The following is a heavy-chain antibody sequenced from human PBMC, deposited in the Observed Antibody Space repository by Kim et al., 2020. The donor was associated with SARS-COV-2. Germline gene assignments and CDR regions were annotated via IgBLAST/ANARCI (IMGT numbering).Heavy chain of an antibody. CDR3: ARVLSLVVWDH. Sequence: RTTYAQKFQGRVTMTTDTSTSTVYMNLGSLRSEDTAVYYCARVLSLVVWDHWGQGTLVTVSA. D-gene: IGHD2-15*01. J-gene: IGHJ4*02. V-gene: IGHV1-46*01. CDR2: RT.